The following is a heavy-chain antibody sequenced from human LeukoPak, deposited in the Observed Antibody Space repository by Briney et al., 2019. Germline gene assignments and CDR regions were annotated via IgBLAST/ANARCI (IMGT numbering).Heavy chain of an antibody. CDR1: GYTFTSYA. D-gene: IGHD2-15*01. V-gene: IGHV7-4-1*02. J-gene: IGHJ4*02. CDR3: AIHLPCSGGSCARRPRGLDY. Sequence: ASVKVSCKASGYTFTSYAMNWVRQAPGQGLEWMGWINTNTGNPTYAQGFTGRVVFSLDTSVSTAYLEISSLNAEATAVYYFAIHLPCSGGSCARRPRGLDYWAREPWSPSPQ. CDR2: INTNTGNP.